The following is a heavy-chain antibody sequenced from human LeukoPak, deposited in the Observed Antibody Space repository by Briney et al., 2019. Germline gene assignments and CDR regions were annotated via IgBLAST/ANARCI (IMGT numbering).Heavy chain of an antibody. V-gene: IGHV3-21*01. CDR1: GFTFSTYN. Sequence: GALRLSCAPSGFTFSTYNMNWVRQAPGKGLEWVSSIGSGSHYIYYADSVKGRFTISRDNAKNSLYLQMNSLRAEDTAVYYCARGSCGSGGYCDYWGQGTLVTVSS. J-gene: IGHJ4*02. D-gene: IGHD3-10*01. CDR3: ARGSCGSGGYCDY. CDR2: IGSGSHYI.